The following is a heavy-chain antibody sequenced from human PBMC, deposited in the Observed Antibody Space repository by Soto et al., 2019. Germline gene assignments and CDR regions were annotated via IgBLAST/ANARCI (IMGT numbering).Heavy chain of an antibody. CDR3: AAHDSGGYYAEY. CDR2: IHYSGST. V-gene: IGHV4-39*01. Sequence: QLQLQESGPGLVKPSETLSLTCTVSGDSVTISDYYWGWIRQPPGKGLEWIGSIHYSGSTYYNPSLKSRVTISGDTSKKQFSLKLTSLTAADAAVYYCAAHDSGGYYAEYWGQGTLVTVSA. D-gene: IGHD3-22*01. J-gene: IGHJ4*02. CDR1: GDSVTISDYY.